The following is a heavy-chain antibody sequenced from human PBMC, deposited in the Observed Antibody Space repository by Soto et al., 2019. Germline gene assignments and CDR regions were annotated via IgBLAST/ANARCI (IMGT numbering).Heavy chain of an antibody. Sequence: SQTLPLTCAISGASVSSNRAASNRISKTPLTRLEWPGRTYYRSRWYNDYAVSAKSRITVNPDTSKNQFSLHLNSVTPEDTAVYYCAGTTSLQWYYMDVWDKGTTVTVSS. CDR3: AGTTSLQWYYMDV. D-gene: IGHD1-7*01. CDR2: TYYRSRWYN. CDR1: GASVSSNRAA. V-gene: IGHV6-1*01. J-gene: IGHJ6*03.